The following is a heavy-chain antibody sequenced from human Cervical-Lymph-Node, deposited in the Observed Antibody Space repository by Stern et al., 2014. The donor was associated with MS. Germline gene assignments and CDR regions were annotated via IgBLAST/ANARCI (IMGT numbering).Heavy chain of an antibody. Sequence: EQLVESGNEVKKPGASVKVSCEASGYTFTSYGISWVRQAPGQGLEWMGWISAYNGNTNYEQKFQDRVTMTTDTSTSTVYMEPRNLRSDDAALYYCARAAGILDFWGQGNLVTVSS. D-gene: IGHD1-1*01. CDR3: ARAAGILDF. J-gene: IGHJ4*02. CDR1: GYTFTSYG. CDR2: ISAYNGNT. V-gene: IGHV1-18*01.